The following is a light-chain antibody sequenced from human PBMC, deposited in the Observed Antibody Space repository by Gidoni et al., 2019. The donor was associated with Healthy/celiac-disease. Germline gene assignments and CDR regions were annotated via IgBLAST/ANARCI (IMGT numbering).Light chain of an antibody. J-gene: IGKJ2*01. Sequence: DIVLTPSPATLSLSPGERATLSCRASQSVSSYLAWYQQKPGQAPRLLIYDASNRATGIPARFSGSGAGTDVTLTISSLEPEDFAVYYCQQRSNWPPYTFGQGTKLEIK. CDR1: QSVSSY. CDR3: QQRSNWPPYT. CDR2: DAS. V-gene: IGKV3-11*01.